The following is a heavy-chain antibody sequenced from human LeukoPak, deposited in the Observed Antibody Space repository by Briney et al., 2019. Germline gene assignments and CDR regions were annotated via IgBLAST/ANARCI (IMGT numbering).Heavy chain of an antibody. CDR3: ARDRMGTSYSVSHFDS. D-gene: IGHD6-13*01. V-gene: IGHV3-20*04. CDR2: INWNGGIT. Sequence: GGSLILSCATSGFRFVDYGLSWVRPAPGKGLEWLSAINWNGGITEYADSVKGRFTISRDNAKNSLYLQMDSLRAEDTAFYYCARDRMGTSYSVSHFDSWGQGTLVTVSS. J-gene: IGHJ4*02. CDR1: GFRFVDYG.